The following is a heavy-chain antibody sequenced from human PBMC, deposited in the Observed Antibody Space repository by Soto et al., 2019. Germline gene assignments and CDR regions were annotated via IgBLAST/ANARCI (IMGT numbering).Heavy chain of an antibody. D-gene: IGHD6-25*01. V-gene: IGHV1-18*01. CDR1: GYTFTRCG. J-gene: IGHJ6*02. CDR2: ISTYNGDT. CDR3: AREGAAPYYYYGMDV. Sequence: ASVKVSCKASGYTFTRCGISWVRQAPGQGLEWMGWISTYNGDTNYAQTFQGRVTMTTDTSTSTVHMEVRSLRSDDTAVYYCAREGAAPYYYYGMDVWGQGTPVTVSS.